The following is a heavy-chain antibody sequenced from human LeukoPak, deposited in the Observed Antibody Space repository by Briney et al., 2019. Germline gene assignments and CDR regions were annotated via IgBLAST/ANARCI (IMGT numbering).Heavy chain of an antibody. Sequence: PGGSLRLSCAASGFTFDDYGLSWIRQPPGKGLEWIGSIYYSGSTYYNPSLKSRVTISVDTSKNQFSLKLSSVTAADTAVYYCARDSHYYDSSGYSGGKHFDYWGQGTLVTVSS. V-gene: IGHV4-39*07. D-gene: IGHD3-22*01. CDR1: GFTFDDYG. J-gene: IGHJ4*02. CDR3: ARDSHYYDSSGYSGGKHFDY. CDR2: IYYSGST.